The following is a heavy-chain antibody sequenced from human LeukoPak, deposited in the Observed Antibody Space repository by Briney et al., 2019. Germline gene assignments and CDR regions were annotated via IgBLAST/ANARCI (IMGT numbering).Heavy chain of an antibody. CDR3: ARYSGSYYLFDY. V-gene: IGHV4-34*01. CDR2: INHSGST. D-gene: IGHD1-26*01. Sequence: SETLSLTCAVYGGSFSGYYWSWIRQPPGKGLEWIGEINHSGSTNYNPSLKSRVTISVDTSKNQFSLKLSSVTAADTAVYYCARYSGSYYLFDYWGQGTLVTVFS. CDR1: GGSFSGYY. J-gene: IGHJ4*02.